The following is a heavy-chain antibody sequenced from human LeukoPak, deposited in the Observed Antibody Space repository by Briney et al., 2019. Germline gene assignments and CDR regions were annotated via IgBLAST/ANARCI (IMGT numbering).Heavy chain of an antibody. CDR2: ISYDGRNK. V-gene: IGHV3-30*04. CDR1: GFTFSSYA. D-gene: IGHD3-10*01. J-gene: IGHJ6*04. CDR3: ARDNGGPYGSGSYQYYGMDV. Sequence: GGSLRLSCAASGFTFSSYAMHWVRQAPGKGLEWVAVISYDGRNKYYADSVKGRFTISRDNSKNTLYLQMNSLRAEDTAVYYCARDNGGPYGSGSYQYYGMDVWGKGTTVTVSS.